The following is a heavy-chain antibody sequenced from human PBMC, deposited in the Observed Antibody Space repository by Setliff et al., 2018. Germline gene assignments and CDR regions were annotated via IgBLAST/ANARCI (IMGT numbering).Heavy chain of an antibody. J-gene: IGHJ6*03. V-gene: IGHV7-4-1*02. D-gene: IGHD2-15*01. CDR2: INTYTGNP. Sequence: ASVKVSCKASGYTFTSYGISWVRQAPGQGLEWMGWINTYTGNPTYAQGFTGRFVFSLDTSVSTAYLQISSLKAEDTAVYYCARDNRGYAWDYYYYMDVWGKGTTVTVSS. CDR1: GYTFTSYG. CDR3: ARDNRGYAWDYYYYMDV.